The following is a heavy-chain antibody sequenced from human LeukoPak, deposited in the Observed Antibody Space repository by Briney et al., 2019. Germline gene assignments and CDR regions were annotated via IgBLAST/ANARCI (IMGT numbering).Heavy chain of an antibody. Sequence: KASETLSLTCTVSGGSISSYYWSWIRQPPGKGLEWIGYIYYSGSTNYNPSLRSRVTISVDTSKNQFSLKLSSVTAADTAVYYCACSVGATTLGLDYWGQGTLVTVSS. D-gene: IGHD1-26*01. J-gene: IGHJ4*02. CDR2: IYYSGST. CDR3: ACSVGATTLGLDY. CDR1: GGSISSYY. V-gene: IGHV4-59*08.